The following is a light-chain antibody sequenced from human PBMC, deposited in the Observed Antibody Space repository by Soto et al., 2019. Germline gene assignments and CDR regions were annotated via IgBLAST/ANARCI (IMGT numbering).Light chain of an antibody. J-gene: IGKJ4*01. V-gene: IGKV1-33*01. CDR3: QQYDNLPLT. CDR2: DAS. Sequence: DIQMTQSPSSLSASVGDRVTITCQARQDISNYLNWYQQKPGKAPKLLIYDASNLETGVPSRFSGSGSGKDFTFTISSLQPEDIATYYCQQYDNLPLTFGGGTKVEIK. CDR1: QDISNY.